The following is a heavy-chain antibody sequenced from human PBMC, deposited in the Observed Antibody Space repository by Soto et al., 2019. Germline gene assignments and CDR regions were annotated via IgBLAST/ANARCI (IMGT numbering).Heavy chain of an antibody. J-gene: IGHJ6*02. Sequence: EVQLLESGGGLIQPGGSLRLSCAASGFTFSSYAMSWVRQAPGKGLEWVSAISGSGGSTYYADSVKGRFTISRDNSKNTLYLQMNSLRAEDTAVYYCAKDEREAIAAAGPYYYYYGMDVWGQGTTVTVSS. CDR2: ISGSGGST. CDR1: GFTFSSYA. V-gene: IGHV3-23*01. CDR3: AKDEREAIAAAGPYYYYYGMDV. D-gene: IGHD6-13*01.